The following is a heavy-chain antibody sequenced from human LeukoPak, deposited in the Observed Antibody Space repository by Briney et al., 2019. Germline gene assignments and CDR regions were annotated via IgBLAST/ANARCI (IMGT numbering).Heavy chain of an antibody. V-gene: IGHV3-73*01. D-gene: IGHD2-15*01. J-gene: IGHJ6*03. Sequence: GGSLRLSRAASGFTFSGSAMHWVRQASGKGLEWVGRIRSKANSYATAYAASVKGRFTISRDDSKNTAYLQMNSLKTEDTAVYYCTRQLRRYYYMDVWGKGTTVTVSS. CDR3: TRQLRRYYYMDV. CDR2: IRSKANSYAT. CDR1: GFTFSGSA.